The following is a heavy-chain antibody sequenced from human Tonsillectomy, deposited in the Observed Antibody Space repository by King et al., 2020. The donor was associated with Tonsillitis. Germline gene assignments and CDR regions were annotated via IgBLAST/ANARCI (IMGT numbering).Heavy chain of an antibody. D-gene: IGHD1-20*01. V-gene: IGHV4-39*07. CDR1: GGSISSSSYY. CDR2: MYYIGST. Sequence: QLQESGPGLVKPSETLSLTCSVTGGSISSSSYYWGWIRQPPGKGLEWIGNMYYIGSTYYNPSLKSRVTISVETSKNQFSLKLTSVTAADTAIYYCARTITGYAAFDIWGQGTVVTVSS. CDR3: ARTITGYAAFDI. J-gene: IGHJ3*02.